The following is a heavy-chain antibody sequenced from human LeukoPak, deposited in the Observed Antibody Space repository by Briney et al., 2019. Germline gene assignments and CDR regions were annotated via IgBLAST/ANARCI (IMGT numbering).Heavy chain of an antibody. J-gene: IGHJ4*02. V-gene: IGHV1-18*01. CDR1: GYTFSTYG. CDR3: ARDLSSGGWTLEFDS. CDR2: ISGHTGNT. Sequence: GASVKVSCKTSGYTFSTYGVTWVRQAPGQGFQWMGWISGHTGNTKYAETFQGRISLTTDTSATTAYMELRSLTSDDTAVYYCARDLSSGGWTLEFDSWGQGSLVTVAS. D-gene: IGHD1-1*01.